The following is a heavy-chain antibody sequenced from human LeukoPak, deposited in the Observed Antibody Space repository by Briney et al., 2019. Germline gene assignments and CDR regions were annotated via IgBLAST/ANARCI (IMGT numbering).Heavy chain of an antibody. D-gene: IGHD5/OR15-5a*01. CDR2: ISSSSSYT. CDR3: ARAVSVSSYYFDC. J-gene: IGHJ4*02. V-gene: IGHV3-11*05. Sequence: GGSLRLSCAASGFIFSDYYMSWIRQAPGKGLELISYISSSSSYTNYVDSVKGRFTISRDNAKNSLYLQMNSLRAEDTAVYYCARAVSVSSYYFDCWGQGTLVTVSS. CDR1: GFIFSDYY.